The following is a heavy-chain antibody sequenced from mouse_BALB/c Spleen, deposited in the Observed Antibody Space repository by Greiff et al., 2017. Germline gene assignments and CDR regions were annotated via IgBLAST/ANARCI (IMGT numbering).Heavy chain of an antibody. J-gene: IGHJ3*01. CDR3: ARWGGYDVPWFAY. Sequence: VQLVESAAELARPGASVKMSCKASGYTFTSYTMHWVKQRPGQGLEWIGYINPSSGYTEYNQKFKDKTTLTEDKSSSTAYMQLSSLTSEDSAVYYCARWGGYDVPWFAYWGQGTLVTVSA. CDR2: INPSSGYT. CDR1: GYTFTSYT. V-gene: IGHV1-4*02. D-gene: IGHD2-2*01.